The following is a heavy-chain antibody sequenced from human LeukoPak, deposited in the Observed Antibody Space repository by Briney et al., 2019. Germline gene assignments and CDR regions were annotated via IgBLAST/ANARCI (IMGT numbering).Heavy chain of an antibody. V-gene: IGHV1-2*02. CDR1: GYTFPANY. J-gene: IGHJ4*02. Sequence: EASVKVSCKASGYTFPANYMHWVRQAPGQGLEWMGWINPNSGGSNCAQKFQGRVTMTRETSISTAYMELSRLSSDDTAVYYCARVQLRDDNWGFFDYWGQGTLVTVSS. CDR2: INPNSGGS. D-gene: IGHD1-1*01. CDR3: ARVQLRDDNWGFFDY.